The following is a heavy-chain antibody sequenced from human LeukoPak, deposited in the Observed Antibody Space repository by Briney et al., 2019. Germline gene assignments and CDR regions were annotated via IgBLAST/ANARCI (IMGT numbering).Heavy chain of an antibody. Sequence: PGESLKISCKGSGYSFTSYWISWVRQMPGKGLEWMGIIYPGDSDTRYSPSFQGQVTISADKSISTAYLQWSSLKASDTAMYYCARNDKYYDFWSGYSDWYFDLWGRGTLVTVSS. CDR1: GYSFTSYW. V-gene: IGHV5-51*01. D-gene: IGHD3-3*01. J-gene: IGHJ2*01. CDR3: ARNDKYYDFWSGYSDWYFDL. CDR2: IYPGDSDT.